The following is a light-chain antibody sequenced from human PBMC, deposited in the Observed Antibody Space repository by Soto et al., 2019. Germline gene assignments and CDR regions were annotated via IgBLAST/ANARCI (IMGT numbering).Light chain of an antibody. CDR2: LEGSGSY. CDR1: SGHSSYI. J-gene: IGLJ1*01. V-gene: IGLV4-60*03. Sequence: QSVLTQSPSASASLGSSVKLTCTLSSGHSSYIIAWHQQQPGKAPRYLMNLEGSGSYNKGSGTPARFSGSSSGADRYLTISNLQSEDEADYYCETWDSNTRVFGTGTKVTVL. CDR3: ETWDSNTRV.